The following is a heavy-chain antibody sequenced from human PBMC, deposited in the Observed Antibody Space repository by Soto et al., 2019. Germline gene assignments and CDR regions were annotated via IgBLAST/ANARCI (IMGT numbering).Heavy chain of an antibody. CDR2: IIPIFGTA. Sequence: ASVKVSCKASGGTFSSYAISWVRQAPGQGLEWMGGIIPIFGTANYAQKFQGRVTITADESTSTAYMELSSLRSEDTAVYYCARDDEYSSSSSDYWGQGTLVTVSS. CDR1: GGTFSSYA. J-gene: IGHJ4*02. V-gene: IGHV1-69*13. D-gene: IGHD6-6*01. CDR3: ARDDEYSSSSSDY.